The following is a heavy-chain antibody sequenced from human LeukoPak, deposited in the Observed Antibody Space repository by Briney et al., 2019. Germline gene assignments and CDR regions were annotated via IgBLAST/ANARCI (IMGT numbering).Heavy chain of an antibody. Sequence: PSETLSLTCTVSGGSITNYYWSWIRQPPGKGLEWIGYIYYSGSTNYNPSLKSRVTISVDTSTNQFSLKLSSVTAADTAVYFCARGGRLLGKFDYWGQGTLVTVPS. CDR3: ARGGRLLGKFDY. D-gene: IGHD3-22*01. J-gene: IGHJ4*02. CDR2: IYYSGST. CDR1: GGSITNYY. V-gene: IGHV4-59*01.